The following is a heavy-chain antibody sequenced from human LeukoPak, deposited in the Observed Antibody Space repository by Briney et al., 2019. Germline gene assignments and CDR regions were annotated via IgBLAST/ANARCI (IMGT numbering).Heavy chain of an antibody. CDR2: IYHSGST. Sequence: SETLSLTCAVSGYSISSGYYWGWIRQPPGKGLEWIGSIYHSGSTYYNPSLKSRVTISVDTSKNQFSLKLSSVTAAATAVYYCARLGSGYDTLYYFDYWGQGTLVTVSS. D-gene: IGHD5-12*01. V-gene: IGHV4-38-2*01. CDR1: GYSISSGYY. J-gene: IGHJ4*02. CDR3: ARLGSGYDTLYYFDY.